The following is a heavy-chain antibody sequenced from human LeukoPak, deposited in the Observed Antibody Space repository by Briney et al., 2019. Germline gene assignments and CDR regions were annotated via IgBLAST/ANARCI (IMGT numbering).Heavy chain of an antibody. CDR2: ISPRDGVT. V-gene: IGHV1-2*02. CDR1: GHTFTLNI. CDR3: VRDSQGFEV. J-gene: IGHJ2*01. Sequence: ASVRISCKASGHTFTLNIIQWVRQAPGQGLEWLGRISPRDGVTHFAEKFKARGIMTRDSSTNTVYLELSSLTVDDTAIYYCVRDSQGFEVWGRGSLITVS.